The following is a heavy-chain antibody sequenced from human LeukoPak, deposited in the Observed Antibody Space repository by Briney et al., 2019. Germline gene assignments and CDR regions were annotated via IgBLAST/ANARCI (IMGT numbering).Heavy chain of an antibody. D-gene: IGHD2-15*01. J-gene: IGHJ4*02. CDR1: GFTFSSNY. CDR2: IKEDGREK. Sequence: GGSLRLSCAASGFTFSSNYMSWVRQAPGKGLEWVATIKEDGREKYYVDSVKGRFTISRDNAKNSLYVQMNSLRPEDTAVYYCARGSKSGYSDYFDYWGQGNRVTVSS. V-gene: IGHV3-7*04. CDR3: ARGSKSGYSDYFDY.